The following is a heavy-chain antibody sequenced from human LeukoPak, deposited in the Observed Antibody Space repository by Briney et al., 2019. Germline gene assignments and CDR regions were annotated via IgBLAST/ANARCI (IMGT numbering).Heavy chain of an antibody. V-gene: IGHV7-4-1*02. CDR1: GYTFTSYA. J-gene: IGHJ5*02. CDR2: INTNTGNP. D-gene: IGHD6-13*01. Sequence: ASVKVSCKASGYTFTSYAMNWVRQAPGQGLEWMGWINTNTGNPTYAQGFTGRFVFSLDTSVSTAYLQISSLKAEDTAVYYCARDWRSSSWLDYNWFDPWGQGTLVTVSS. CDR3: ARDWRSSSWLDYNWFDP.